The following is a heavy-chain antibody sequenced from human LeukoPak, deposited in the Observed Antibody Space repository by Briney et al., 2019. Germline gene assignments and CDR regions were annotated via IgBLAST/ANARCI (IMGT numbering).Heavy chain of an antibody. CDR1: GFTFSSYG. CDR3: AKDARDDFWSGYYKGGWFDP. CDR2: ISYYGSNK. Sequence: RSLRLSCAASGFTFSSYGMHWVRQAPGKGLEWVAVISYYGSNKYYADSVKGRFTISRDNSKNTLYLQMNSLRAEDTAVYYCAKDARDDFWSGYYKGGWFDPWGQGTLVTVSS. J-gene: IGHJ5*02. V-gene: IGHV3-30*18. D-gene: IGHD3-3*01.